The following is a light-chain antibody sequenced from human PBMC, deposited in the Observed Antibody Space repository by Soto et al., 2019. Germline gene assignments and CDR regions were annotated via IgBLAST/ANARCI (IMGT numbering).Light chain of an antibody. J-gene: IGKJ4*01. V-gene: IGKV3-20*01. CDR1: QSVSSSY. Sequence: EIVLTQSPGTLSLSPGERATLSCRASQSVSSSYLAWYQQKPGQAPRLLINGASSRATGIPDRFSGSGSGTDFTLTISRLEPGDFAVYYCQQYGSSPFLTFGGGTKVEIK. CDR2: GAS. CDR3: QQYGSSPFLT.